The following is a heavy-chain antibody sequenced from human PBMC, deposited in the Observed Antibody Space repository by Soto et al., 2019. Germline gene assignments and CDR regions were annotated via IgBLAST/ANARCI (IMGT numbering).Heavy chain of an antibody. J-gene: IGHJ4*02. V-gene: IGHV2-70*11. CDR1: GFSLSTRGMC. D-gene: IGHD4-17*01. CDR2: IDWDDEK. Sequence: ESGPTLVNPTQTLTLTCTFSGFSLSTRGMCVSWIRQPPGKALEWLARIDWDDEKYYSTSLETRLTISKDTSKNQVILTMTNMDPVDTATYYCARIPPRGDYGDYYFDYWGQGTLVTVSS. CDR3: ARIPPRGDYGDYYFDY.